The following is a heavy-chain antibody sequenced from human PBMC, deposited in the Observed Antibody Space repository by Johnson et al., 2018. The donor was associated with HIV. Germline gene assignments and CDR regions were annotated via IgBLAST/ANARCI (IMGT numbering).Heavy chain of an antibody. CDR3: ARDPVWGDPDAFDI. CDR2: IYSGGSQ. CDR1: GFTVSSYY. J-gene: IGHJ3*02. D-gene: IGHD3-16*01. Sequence: GFTVSSYYMNCFRQAPGMGLELVSVIYSGGSQYYAHSVKGLFTISRDNSKNTLYLQMNSLRAEDTAVYYCARDPVWGDPDAFDIWGQGTTVTVSS. V-gene: IGHV3-53*05.